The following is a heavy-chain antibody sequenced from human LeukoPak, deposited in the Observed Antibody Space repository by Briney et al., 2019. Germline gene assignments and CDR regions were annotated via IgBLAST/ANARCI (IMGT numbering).Heavy chain of an antibody. CDR3: ARGDRLGAALIASFDY. V-gene: IGHV3-21*01. J-gene: IGHJ4*02. Sequence: GGTLRLSCAASGFHFSTHGMNWVRQAPGKGLEWVSSISSGSSYIYYADSVKGRFTISRDNAKNSLYLQMNSLRAEDTAVYYCARGDRLGAALIASFDYWGQGTLVTVSS. D-gene: IGHD3-16*01. CDR1: GFHFSTHG. CDR2: ISSGSSYI.